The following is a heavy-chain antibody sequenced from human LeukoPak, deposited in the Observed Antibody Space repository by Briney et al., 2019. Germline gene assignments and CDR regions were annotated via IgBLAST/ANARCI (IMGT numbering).Heavy chain of an antibody. V-gene: IGHV4-30-2*01. CDR3: ARGDLPDAFDI. J-gene: IGHJ3*02. CDR2: IYTSGST. CDR1: GGSISSGGYS. Sequence: PSETLSLTCAVSGGSISSGGYSWSWIRQPPGKGLEWIGRIYTSGSTNYNPSLKSRVTISVDRSKNQFSLKLSSVTAADTAVYYCARGDLPDAFDIWGQGTMVTVSS.